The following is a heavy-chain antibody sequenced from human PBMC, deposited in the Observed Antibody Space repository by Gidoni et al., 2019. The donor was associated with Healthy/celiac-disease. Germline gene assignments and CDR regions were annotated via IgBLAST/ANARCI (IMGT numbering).Heavy chain of an antibody. J-gene: IGHJ4*02. CDR2: ISSSGSTI. CDR3: ARDLRDGYNWGPYFDY. Sequence: EVQLVESGGGLVQPGGSLRLSCAASGFTFSSYEMNWVRQAPGKGLEWVSYISSSGSTIYYADAVKGRFTISRDNAKNSLYLQMNSLRAEDTAVYYCARDLRDGYNWGPYFDYWGQGTLVTVSS. V-gene: IGHV3-48*03. D-gene: IGHD5-12*01. CDR1: GFTFSSYE.